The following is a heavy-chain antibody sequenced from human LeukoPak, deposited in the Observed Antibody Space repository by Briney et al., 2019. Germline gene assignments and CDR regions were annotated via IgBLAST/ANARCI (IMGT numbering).Heavy chain of an antibody. J-gene: IGHJ5*02. Sequence: PGGSLRLSCAASGFTFSSYSMNWVRQAPGKGREWVSSISSSSSYIYYADSVKGRFTISRDNAKNSLYLQMNSLRAEDTAVYYCARSDIVVVPAAMRWSWFDPWGQGTLVTVSS. CDR3: ARSDIVVVPAAMRWSWFDP. CDR2: ISSSSSYI. CDR1: GFTFSSYS. V-gene: IGHV3-21*01. D-gene: IGHD2-2*01.